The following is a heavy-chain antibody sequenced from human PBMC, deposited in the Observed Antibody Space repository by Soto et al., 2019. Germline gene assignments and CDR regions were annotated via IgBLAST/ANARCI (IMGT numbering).Heavy chain of an antibody. CDR2: IYYSGST. CDR1: GGSISSYY. CDR3: ARGVISFGGLIVSFDY. V-gene: IGHV4-59*01. Sequence: SETLSLTCTVSGGSISSYYWNWIRQSPGKGLEWIGYIYYSGSTSYNPSLKSRVTISVDTSKNQFSLKLSSVTAADTAVYYCARGVISFGGLIVSFDYWGRGTLVTVSS. J-gene: IGHJ4*02. D-gene: IGHD3-16*02.